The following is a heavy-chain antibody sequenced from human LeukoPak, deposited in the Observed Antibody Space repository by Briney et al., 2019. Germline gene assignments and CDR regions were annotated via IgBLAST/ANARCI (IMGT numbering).Heavy chain of an antibody. D-gene: IGHD6-19*01. V-gene: IGHV4-39*07. CDR1: GGSISSSSYY. J-gene: IGHJ5*02. Sequence: SSETLSLTCTVSGGSISSSSYYWGWIRQPPGKGLEWIGSIYYSGSTYYNPSLKSRVTISVDTSKNQFSLNLTSVTAADTAVYYCARAYTSGWYGANWFDPWGQGVLVTVSS. CDR3: ARAYTSGWYGANWFDP. CDR2: IYYSGST.